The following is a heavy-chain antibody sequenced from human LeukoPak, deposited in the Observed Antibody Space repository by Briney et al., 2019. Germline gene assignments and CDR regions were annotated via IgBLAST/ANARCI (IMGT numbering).Heavy chain of an antibody. V-gene: IGHV3-9*01. CDR3: AKARVGATTQYFDY. CDR1: GFTFDDYA. D-gene: IGHD1-26*01. Sequence: QPGRSLRLSCAASGFTFDDYAMHWVRQAPGKGLEWVSGISWNSGSIGHADSVKGRFTISRDNAKNSLYLQMNSLRAEDTALYYCAKARVGATTQYFDYWGQGTLVTVSS. J-gene: IGHJ4*02. CDR2: ISWNSGSI.